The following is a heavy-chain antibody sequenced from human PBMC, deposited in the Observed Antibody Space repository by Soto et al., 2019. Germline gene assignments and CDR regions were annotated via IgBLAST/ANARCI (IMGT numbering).Heavy chain of an antibody. CDR1: GLTFSSYA. CDR3: AKEDPRSGSLDY. Sequence: GGSLRLSCAACGLTFSSYAISWVRQAPWKGLQWVSAISGSGVGTYYADSVKGRFTISRDNSKKTLYLQMNSVRAEDTGSYYCAKEDPRSGSLDYGGQGALVTPSS. V-gene: IGHV3-23*01. CDR2: ISGSGVGT. J-gene: IGHJ4*02. D-gene: IGHD3-3*01.